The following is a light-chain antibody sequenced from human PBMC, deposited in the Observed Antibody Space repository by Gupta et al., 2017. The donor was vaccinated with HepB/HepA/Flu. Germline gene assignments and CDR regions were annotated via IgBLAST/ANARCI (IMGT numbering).Light chain of an antibody. V-gene: IGKV1-8*01. Sequence: IRMTQSPSSFSASTGDRVTITCRASQGISSYLAWYQQKPGKAPKLLIYDASTLQSGVPSRFSGSGSGTDFTLTISCLQSEDFATYYCQQYYSYPRSFGQGTKLEIK. CDR2: DAS. J-gene: IGKJ2*04. CDR3: QQYYSYPRS. CDR1: QGISSY.